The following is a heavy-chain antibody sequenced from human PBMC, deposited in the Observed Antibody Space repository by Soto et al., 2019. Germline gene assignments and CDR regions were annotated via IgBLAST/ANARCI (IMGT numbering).Heavy chain of an antibody. CDR3: AKDGARGSSSYLLDY. CDR1: GFTFSAYA. D-gene: IGHD3-22*01. CDR2: ISYDGSLK. Sequence: QVQLVESGGGVVQPGRSPRLSCAASGFTFSAYAMHWVRQAPGKGLEWVALISYDGSLKYYTESVKGRFTLSSDNSKNTLYLQMNSLGAEDTAVYYCAKDGARGSSSYLLDYWGHGTLVTVSS. J-gene: IGHJ4*01. V-gene: IGHV3-30*18.